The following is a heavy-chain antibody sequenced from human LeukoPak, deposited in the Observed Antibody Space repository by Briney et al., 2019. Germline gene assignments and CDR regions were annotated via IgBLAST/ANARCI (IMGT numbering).Heavy chain of an antibody. CDR2: IYYSGST. Sequence: SETLSLTCTVSGGSISSSSYYWGWIRQPPGKGLEWIGSIYYSGSTYYNPSLKSRVTISVDTSKNQFSLKLSSVTAADTAVYYCASVVVVAAKDADLDYWGQGTLVTVSS. CDR1: GGSISSSSYY. D-gene: IGHD2-15*01. V-gene: IGHV4-39*01. CDR3: ASVVVVAAKDADLDY. J-gene: IGHJ4*02.